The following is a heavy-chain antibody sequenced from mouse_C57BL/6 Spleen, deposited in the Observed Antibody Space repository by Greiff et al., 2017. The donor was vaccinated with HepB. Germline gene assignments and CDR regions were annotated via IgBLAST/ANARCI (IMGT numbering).Heavy chain of an antibody. Sequence: QVQLQQPGAELVKPGASVKMSCKASGYTFTSYWITWVKQRPGQGLEWIGDIYPGSGSTNYNEKFKSKATLTVDTSASTAYMQLSSLTSEDSAVYYCAREDGSSLLAYWGQGTLVTVSA. CDR3: AREDGSSLLAY. V-gene: IGHV1-55*01. D-gene: IGHD1-1*01. CDR2: IYPGSGST. CDR1: GYTFTSYW. J-gene: IGHJ3*01.